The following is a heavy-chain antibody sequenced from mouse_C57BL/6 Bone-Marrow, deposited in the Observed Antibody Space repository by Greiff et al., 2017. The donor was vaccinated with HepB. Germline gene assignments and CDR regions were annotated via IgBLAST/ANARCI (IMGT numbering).Heavy chain of an antibody. D-gene: IGHD2-4*01. CDR1: GFTFSSYA. CDR3: ARGGITTSYAMDY. CDR2: ISSGGST. J-gene: IGHJ4*01. Sequence: DVMLVESGGGLVKPGGSLKLSCAASGFTFSSYAMSWVRQTPEKRLEWVASISSGGSTYYPDSVKGRFTISRDNARNILYLQMSSLRSEDTAMYYCARGGITTSYAMDYWGQGTSVTVSS. V-gene: IGHV5-6-5*01.